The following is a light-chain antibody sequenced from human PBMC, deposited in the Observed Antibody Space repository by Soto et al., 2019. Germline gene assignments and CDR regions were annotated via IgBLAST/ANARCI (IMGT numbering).Light chain of an antibody. CDR1: QSVGSRF. CDR3: QQSGTSPPVA. Sequence: EIVLTQSPGTLSLSPGERATLSCRASQSVGSRFLAWYQQKPDQAPRLLIYGASNRATGIPDRFSGSGSGTDFTLTISRLEPEDFAVYYCQQSGTSPPVAFGGGTKVDIK. CDR2: GAS. V-gene: IGKV3-20*01. J-gene: IGKJ4*01.